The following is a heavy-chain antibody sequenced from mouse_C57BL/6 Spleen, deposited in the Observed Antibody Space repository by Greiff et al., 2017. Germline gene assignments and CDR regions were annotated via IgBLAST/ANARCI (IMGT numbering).Heavy chain of an antibody. V-gene: IGHV1-26*01. Sequence: VQLQQSGPELVKPGASVKISCKASGYTFTDYYMNWVKQSHGKSLEWIGDINPNNGGTSYNQKFKGKATLTVDKSSSTAYMELRSLTSEDSAVYYCARGNYYGSSYPFDYWGQGTTLTVSS. CDR2: INPNNGGT. CDR1: GYTFTDYY. J-gene: IGHJ2*01. CDR3: ARGNYYGSSYPFDY. D-gene: IGHD1-1*01.